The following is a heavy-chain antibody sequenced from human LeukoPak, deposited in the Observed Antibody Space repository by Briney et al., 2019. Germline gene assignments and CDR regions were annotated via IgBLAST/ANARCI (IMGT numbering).Heavy chain of an antibody. J-gene: IGHJ4*02. Sequence: PGGSLRLSCAASGFTFSSYAMHWVRQAPGKGLEWVAVISYDGSNKYYADSVKGRFTISRDNSKNTLYLQMNSLRAEDMAVYYCARDGFHYYDSSGYPLYFDYWGQGTLVTVSS. V-gene: IGHV3-30-3*01. CDR2: ISYDGSNK. D-gene: IGHD3-22*01. CDR1: GFTFSSYA. CDR3: ARDGFHYYDSSGYPLYFDY.